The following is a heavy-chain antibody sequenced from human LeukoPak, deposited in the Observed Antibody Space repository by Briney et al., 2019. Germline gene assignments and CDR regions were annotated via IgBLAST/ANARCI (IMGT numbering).Heavy chain of an antibody. CDR2: INHSGST. Sequence: SGTLLLTFAVHGGPFSGYYWSWIRQPPGKGLEWNGEINHSGSTNYNPSLKSRVTISVDTSKNQFSLKLSSVTAADTAVHYCARGGIRYCSGGSCYFGYWGQGTLVTVSS. D-gene: IGHD2-15*01. CDR3: ARGGIRYCSGGSCYFGY. V-gene: IGHV4-34*01. CDR1: GGPFSGYY. J-gene: IGHJ4*02.